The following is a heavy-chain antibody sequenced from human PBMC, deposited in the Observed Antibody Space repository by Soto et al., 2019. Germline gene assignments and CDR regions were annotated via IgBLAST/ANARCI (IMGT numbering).Heavy chain of an antibody. J-gene: IGHJ4*02. D-gene: IGHD6-6*01. CDR3: AKHLENGWQLVPSANVDY. Sequence: DVQLLESGGGLVQPGGSLRLSCAVSGFTFRTYAMSWVSQAPGKGLEWVTGITGSGGSTYYADSVKGRFTISRDNSKNTLFLKMESLRAEKTATYYCAKHLENGWQLVPSANVDYWGQGTRVTVS. CDR2: ITGSGGST. V-gene: IGHV3-23*01. CDR1: GFTFRTYA.